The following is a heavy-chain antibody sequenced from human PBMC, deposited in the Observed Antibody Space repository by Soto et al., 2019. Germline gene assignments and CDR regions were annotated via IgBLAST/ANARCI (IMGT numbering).Heavy chain of an antibody. J-gene: IGHJ4*02. D-gene: IGHD6-13*01. CDR2: ISGSVCST. CDR1: GFTFSNYA. CDR3: AKAGGAAGTADYFDY. Sequence: PGGSLRLSCAASGFTFSNYAINWVRQSPGKGLEWVSVISGSVCSTYYADSVKGRFTITRDNSKNTLYLQMNSLRAEDTAVYYCAKAGGAAGTADYFDYWGQGTLVTVSS. V-gene: IGHV3-23*01.